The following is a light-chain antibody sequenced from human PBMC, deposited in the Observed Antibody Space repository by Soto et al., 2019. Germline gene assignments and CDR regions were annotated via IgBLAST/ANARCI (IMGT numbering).Light chain of an antibody. V-gene: IGKV3-11*01. CDR2: GAS. CDR3: QQRSNWPPIT. Sequence: EIGLTQPPGTLSLSPGEGATLSCRASESVGNSYVAWYQQKPGQAPRLLIYGASNRATGIPARFSGSGSGTDFTLTISSLEPEDFAVYYCQQRSNWPPITFGQGTRLEIK. J-gene: IGKJ5*01. CDR1: ESVGNSY.